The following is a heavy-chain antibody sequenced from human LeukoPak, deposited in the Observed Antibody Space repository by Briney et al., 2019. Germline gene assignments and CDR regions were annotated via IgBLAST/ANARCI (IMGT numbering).Heavy chain of an antibody. CDR1: GYTFTRYD. CDR2: MNPNSGNT. V-gene: IGHV1-8*01. D-gene: IGHD3-9*01. J-gene: IGHJ4*02. Sequence: ASVKVSCKASGYTFTRYDINWVRQATGQGLEWMGWMNPNSGNTGYAQKFQGRVTMTRNTSISTAYMELSSLRSEDTAVFFFEQTTAYDILTGYSPIDYWGQGTLVTVSS. CDR3: EQTTAYDILTGYSPIDY.